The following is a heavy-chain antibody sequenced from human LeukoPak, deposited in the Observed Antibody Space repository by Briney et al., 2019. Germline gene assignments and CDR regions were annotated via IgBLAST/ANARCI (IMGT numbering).Heavy chain of an antibody. D-gene: IGHD6-19*01. J-gene: IGHJ4*02. CDR3: AKRAVPGNAFFDN. V-gene: IGHV3-23*01. CDR2: ISGSGGST. CDR1: GFTFSGYA. Sequence: GGSLRLSCAASGFTFSGYAMSWVREAPGKGLEWVSSISGSGGSTYYADSVKGRFTISRDNSKNTLFLQMNSLRAEDTAVYYCAKRAVPGNAFFDNWGQGNLVTVSS.